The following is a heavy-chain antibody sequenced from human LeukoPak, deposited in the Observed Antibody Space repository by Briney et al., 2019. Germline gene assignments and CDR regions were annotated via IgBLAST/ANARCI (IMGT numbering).Heavy chain of an antibody. V-gene: IGHV3-23*01. Sequence: PGGSLRLSCAASGFTFSSYAMSWVRQAPGKGLEWVSAISGSGGSTYYADSVKGRFTISRDHSRKTLYLQMNSLRAEDTAVYYCAKDGETYCSSTSCKPDYWGQGTLVTVSS. D-gene: IGHD2-2*01. CDR3: AKDGETYCSSTSCKPDY. J-gene: IGHJ4*02. CDR2: ISGSGGST. CDR1: GFTFSSYA.